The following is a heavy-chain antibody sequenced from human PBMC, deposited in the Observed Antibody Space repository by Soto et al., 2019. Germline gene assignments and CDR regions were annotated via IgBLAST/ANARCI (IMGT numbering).Heavy chain of an antibody. CDR2: IYYSGST. CDR1: GGSISSSSYY. CDR3: ARHAHGGVNWFDP. J-gene: IGHJ5*02. Sequence: QLQLQESGPGLVKPSETLSLTCTVSGGSISSSSYYWGWIRQPPGKGLEWIGSIYYSGSTYYNPSLKSRVTISVDTSKNQFSLKLSSVTASDTAVYYCARHAHGGVNWFDPWGQGTLVTVSS. V-gene: IGHV4-39*01. D-gene: IGHD3-10*01.